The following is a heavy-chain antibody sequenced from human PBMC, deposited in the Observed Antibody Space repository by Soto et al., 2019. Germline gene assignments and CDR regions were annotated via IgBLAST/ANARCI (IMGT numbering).Heavy chain of an antibody. J-gene: IGHJ3*02. D-gene: IGHD2-15*01. V-gene: IGHV4-4*02. Sequence: QMQLQESGPGLVKPSGTLSLTCTVSGVSINSANWWTWVRQSPGKGLEWIGEIYHSGSTNFNPSLKSRVAISVDNSKNQVYLELTSVTAAATAVYYCARYCGGGSCSLGAFDIWRQGTMVTVSS. CDR1: GVSINSANW. CDR3: ARYCGGGSCSLGAFDI. CDR2: IYHSGST.